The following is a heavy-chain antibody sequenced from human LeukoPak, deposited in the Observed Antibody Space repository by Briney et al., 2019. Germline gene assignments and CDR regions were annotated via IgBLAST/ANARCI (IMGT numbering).Heavy chain of an antibody. CDR3: ARDGYSSGWRPLDY. J-gene: IGHJ4*02. CDR1: GYTFTSYA. Sequence: ASVKVSCKASGYTFTSYAMHRVRQAPGQRLEWMGWINAGNGNTKYSQKFQGRVTITRDTSASTAYMELSSLRSEDTAVYYRARDGYSSGWRPLDYWGQGTLVTVSS. D-gene: IGHD6-19*01. V-gene: IGHV1-3*01. CDR2: INAGNGNT.